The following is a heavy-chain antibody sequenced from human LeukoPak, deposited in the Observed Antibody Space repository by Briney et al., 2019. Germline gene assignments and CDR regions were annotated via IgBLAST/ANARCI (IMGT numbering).Heavy chain of an antibody. D-gene: IGHD3-10*01. CDR3: ARATYNDAFDI. CDR1: GFTFSSYA. Sequence: GGSLRLSCAASGFTFSSYAMHWVRQAPGKGLEWVAVISYDGSNKYYADSVKGRFTISRDNSKNTLYLQMNSLRAEDTAVYYCARATYNDAFDIWGQGTMVTVSS. J-gene: IGHJ3*02. CDR2: ISYDGSNK. V-gene: IGHV3-30-3*01.